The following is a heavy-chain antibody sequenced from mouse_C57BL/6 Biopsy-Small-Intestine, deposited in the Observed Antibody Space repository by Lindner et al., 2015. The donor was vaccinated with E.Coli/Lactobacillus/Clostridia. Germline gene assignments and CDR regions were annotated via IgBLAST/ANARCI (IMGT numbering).Heavy chain of an antibody. CDR1: GGTFRRDG. V-gene: IGHV1S126*01. J-gene: IGHJ1*01. CDR3: ARGRVPSDKFYYNGLDV. D-gene: IGHD2-1*01. Sequence: SVKVSCKASGGTFRRDGITWVRQAPGQGLEWMGGILPLFGTPRYAQKFQDRVTMTADESTNTAYLDLGSLTSDDTAVYYCARGRVPSDKFYYNGLDVWGQGTAVTVSS. CDR2: ILPLFGTP.